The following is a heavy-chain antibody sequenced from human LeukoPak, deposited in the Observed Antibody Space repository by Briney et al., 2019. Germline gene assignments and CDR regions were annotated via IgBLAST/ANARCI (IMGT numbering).Heavy chain of an antibody. CDR1: GYTFTGYY. CDR3: ATPHPTRIAVAGDAFDI. Sequence: ASVKVSCKASGYTFTGYYMHWVRQAPGQGLEWMGWINPNSGGTNYAQKFQGRVTMTRDTSISTAYMELSRLRSDDTAVYYCATPHPTRIAVAGDAFDIWGQGTMVTVSS. D-gene: IGHD6-19*01. CDR2: INPNSGGT. J-gene: IGHJ3*02. V-gene: IGHV1-2*02.